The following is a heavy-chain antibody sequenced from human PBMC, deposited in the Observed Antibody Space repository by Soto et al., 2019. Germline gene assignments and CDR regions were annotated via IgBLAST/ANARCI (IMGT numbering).Heavy chain of an antibody. D-gene: IGHD3-10*01. CDR2: IKSKTDGGTA. V-gene: IGHV3-15*01. CDR1: GFTFSKAW. Sequence: GSLRLSCAASGFTFSKAWMTWVRQAPGKGLEWIGRIKSKTDGGTADYAAPVKGRFTISRDDSKNTLYLQMDSLKTEDTAVYYCTTVHYYDSGSHWTYFDYWGQGTLVTVSS. J-gene: IGHJ4*02. CDR3: TTVHYYDSGSHWTYFDY.